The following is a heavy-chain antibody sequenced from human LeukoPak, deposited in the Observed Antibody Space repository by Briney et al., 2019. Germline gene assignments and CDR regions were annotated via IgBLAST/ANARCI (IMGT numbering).Heavy chain of an antibody. J-gene: IGHJ3*02. Sequence: GGSLRISCAASGFTFSDYYIYWIRQAPGKGLEWVSDISSSGSTVYYADSVKGRFIISRDNAKNSLYLQMNSLRAEDTAVYYCARDLQLGPPSAFDIWGQGTMVTVSS. D-gene: IGHD5-18*01. CDR1: GFTFSDYY. V-gene: IGHV3-11*04. CDR3: ARDLQLGPPSAFDI. CDR2: ISSSGSTV.